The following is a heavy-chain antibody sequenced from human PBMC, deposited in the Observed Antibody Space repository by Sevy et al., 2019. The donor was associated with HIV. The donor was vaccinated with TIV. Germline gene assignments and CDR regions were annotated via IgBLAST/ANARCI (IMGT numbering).Heavy chain of an antibody. CDR1: GFTFSSYD. Sequence: GGSLRLSCAASGFTFSSYDMHWVRQAPGKGLEWVADISYNGSNKYYADSVKGRFTISRDNSKNTLYLQMNSLRAEDTAVYYCARDGYYYDSSGYYYVSSYYYYGMDVWGQGTTVTVSS. CDR2: ISYNGSNK. D-gene: IGHD3-22*01. V-gene: IGHV3-30-3*01. J-gene: IGHJ6*02. CDR3: ARDGYYYDSSGYYYVSSYYYYGMDV.